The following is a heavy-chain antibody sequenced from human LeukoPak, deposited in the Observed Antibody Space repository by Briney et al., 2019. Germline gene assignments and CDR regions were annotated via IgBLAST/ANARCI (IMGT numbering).Heavy chain of an antibody. D-gene: IGHD3-10*01. CDR2: IYTSGST. CDR3: ARGYYGSGSSAGHAFDI. CDR1: GGSISSGSYY. V-gene: IGHV4-61*02. Sequence: SETLSLTCTVSGGSISSGSYYWSWIRQPAGKGLEWIGRIYTSGSTNYNPSLKSRVTISVDTSKNQFSLKLSSVTAADTAVYYCARGYYGSGSSAGHAFDIWGQGTMVTVSS. J-gene: IGHJ3*02.